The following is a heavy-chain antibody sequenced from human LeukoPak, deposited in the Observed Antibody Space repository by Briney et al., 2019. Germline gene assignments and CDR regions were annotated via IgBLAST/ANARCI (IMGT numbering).Heavy chain of an antibody. Sequence: SETLSLTCTVSGDSFSTYYWNWVRQPAGKGLEWLGRLYSGGTTYYVPSFTSRATMSVDSSTNQFSLKLNCVTAADTAVYYCARSSIAVPGSARLRYHYYTMDVWGQGTTVVVSS. D-gene: IGHD6-19*01. J-gene: IGHJ6*02. V-gene: IGHV4-4*07. CDR1: GDSFSTYY. CDR2: LYSGGTT. CDR3: ARSSIAVPGSARLRYHYYTMDV.